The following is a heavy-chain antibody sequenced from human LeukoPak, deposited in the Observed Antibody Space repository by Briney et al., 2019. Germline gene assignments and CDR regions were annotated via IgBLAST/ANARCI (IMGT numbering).Heavy chain of an antibody. V-gene: IGHV1-2*02. J-gene: IGHJ4*02. Sequence: ASVKVSCKASGYTFTSYDINWVRQATGQGLEWMGWMNPNSGGTNYAQKFQGRVTMTRDTSISTAYMELSRLRSDDTAVYYCARARGYYDFWSGSALGYWGQGTLVTVSS. CDR3: ARARGYYDFWSGSALGY. CDR1: GYTFTSYD. CDR2: MNPNSGGT. D-gene: IGHD3-3*01.